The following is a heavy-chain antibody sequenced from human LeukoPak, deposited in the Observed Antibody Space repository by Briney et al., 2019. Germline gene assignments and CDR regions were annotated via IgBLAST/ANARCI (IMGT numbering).Heavy chain of an antibody. CDR3: ARDQGSLTRSWYTGY. Sequence: GASVKVSCKVSGYTLTELSMHWVRQAPGQGLEWMGRINPYSGDTNFAQKFQGRVTMTRDTSITTAYMDLSSLTPDDTAVYFCARDQGSLTRSWYTGYWGQGTQVTVSS. J-gene: IGHJ4*02. CDR1: GYTLTELS. CDR2: INPYSGDT. V-gene: IGHV1-2*06. D-gene: IGHD6-13*01.